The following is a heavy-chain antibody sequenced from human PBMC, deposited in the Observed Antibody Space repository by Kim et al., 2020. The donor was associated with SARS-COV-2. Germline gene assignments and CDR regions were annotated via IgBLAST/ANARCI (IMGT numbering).Heavy chain of an antibody. CDR2: MWFSESDK. CDR3: ARDAVGSGYVIDY. CDR1: GFPFRSFG. V-gene: IGHV3-33*01. D-gene: IGHD3-3*01. Sequence: GGSLRLSCAASGFPFRSFGMHWVRQAPGKGLEWVTIMWFSESDKFYADSVRGRFTISRDDSKETLYLQMNSLRAEDTAIYYCARDAVGSGYVIDYWGQGTLVTVSS. J-gene: IGHJ4*02.